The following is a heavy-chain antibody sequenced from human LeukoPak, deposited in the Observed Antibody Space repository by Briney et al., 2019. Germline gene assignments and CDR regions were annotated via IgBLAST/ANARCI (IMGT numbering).Heavy chain of an antibody. Sequence: GGSLRLSCAAPAFTFSSHAMSWVRRAPGRGRGWVAVISYDGSNKYYADFVKGRFTISRDNSKNTLYLQMNSLRTEDTAVYYCAKGAIWYGDYWEAFDIWGQGTMVTVSS. CDR2: ISYDGSNK. D-gene: IGHD4-17*01. J-gene: IGHJ3*02. V-gene: IGHV3-30*18. CDR3: AKGAIWYGDYWEAFDI. CDR1: AFTFSSHA.